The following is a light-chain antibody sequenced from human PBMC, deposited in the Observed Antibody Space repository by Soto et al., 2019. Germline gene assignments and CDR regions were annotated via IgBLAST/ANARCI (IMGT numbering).Light chain of an antibody. J-gene: IGLJ1*01. CDR1: SNDVGAHNF. V-gene: IGLV2-14*01. CDR3: NSYTNSAARV. CDR2: EVT. Sequence: QSALTQPASVSGSPGQSITISCTGTSNDVGAHNFVSWYQQHPGKAPKVLIYEVTNRPSGVSNRFSGSKSGNTASLTISGLHAEDEADYYCNSYTNSAARVFGTGTKLTVL.